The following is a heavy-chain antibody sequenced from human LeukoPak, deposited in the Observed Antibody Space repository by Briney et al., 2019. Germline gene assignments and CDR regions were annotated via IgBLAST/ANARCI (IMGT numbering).Heavy chain of an antibody. CDR3: ASDSGSYPYYFDY. D-gene: IGHD1-26*01. CDR1: GGSLSNYF. Sequence: PSETLSLTCSVSGGSLSNYFWTWIRQPAGKGLEWIGRIHTSGSANYNPSLKSRVTMSVDTSKNQFSLKLSSVTAADTAVYYCASDSGSYPYYFDYWGQGTLVTVSS. J-gene: IGHJ4*02. V-gene: IGHV4-4*07. CDR2: IHTSGSA.